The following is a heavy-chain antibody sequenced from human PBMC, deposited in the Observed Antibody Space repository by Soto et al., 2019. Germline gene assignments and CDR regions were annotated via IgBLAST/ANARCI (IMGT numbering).Heavy chain of an antibody. CDR2: LYSGGGT. J-gene: IGHJ4*02. CDR1: GVTVSNNF. V-gene: IGHV3-66*01. CDR3: ARNVPVSPLGY. Sequence: EVQLVESGGDLVQPGGSLRLSCAASGVTVSNNFMSWVRQAPGKGLEWVSILYSGGGTQYADSVKGRFTISRDNYKNTVDLQMNSLRVEDTAVYYCARNVPVSPLGYWGQGALVTVSS. D-gene: IGHD2-8*01.